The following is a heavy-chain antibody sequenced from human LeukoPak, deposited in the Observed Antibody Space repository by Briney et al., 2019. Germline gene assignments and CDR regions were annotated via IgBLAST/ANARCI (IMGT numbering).Heavy chain of an antibody. Sequence: ASVKVSCKASGYTFTSYGISWVRQAPGQGLEWMGWISGYNGNTKCAHKVQGRVTMTTDTSTGTAYMELRSLRSDDTAVYYCARAYSYGSDYYYGMDVWGQGTTVTVSS. J-gene: IGHJ6*02. D-gene: IGHD5-18*01. CDR2: ISGYNGNT. CDR1: GYTFTSYG. V-gene: IGHV1-18*01. CDR3: ARAYSYGSDYYYGMDV.